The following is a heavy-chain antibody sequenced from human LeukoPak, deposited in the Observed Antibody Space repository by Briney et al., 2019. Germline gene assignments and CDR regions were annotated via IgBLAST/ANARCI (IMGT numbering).Heavy chain of an antibody. V-gene: IGHV1-18*01. J-gene: IGHJ6*03. CDR1: GYTFTSYG. CDR3: ARQTKYFYYMDV. CDR2: ISAYNGNT. Sequence: ASVSVSCTASGYTFTSYGISWVRQAPGQGLEGRGWISAYNGNTNYAQKLQGRVTMTTDTSASTAYMELRSLRSDDTAVYYCARQTKYFYYMDVWGKGTTVTVSS.